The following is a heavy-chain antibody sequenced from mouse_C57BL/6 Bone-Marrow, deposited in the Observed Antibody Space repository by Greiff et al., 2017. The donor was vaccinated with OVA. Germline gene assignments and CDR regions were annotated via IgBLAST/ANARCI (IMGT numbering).Heavy chain of an antibody. CDR3: ARDPGGYDDYFDY. V-gene: IGHV5-4*01. D-gene: IGHD2-2*01. J-gene: IGHJ3*01. CDR1: GFTFSSYA. CDR2: ISDGGMYT. Sequence: EVKVVESGGGLVKPGGSLKLSCAASGFTFSSYAMSWVRQTPEKRLEWVATISDGGMYTYDPDNVKGRFTISRYNAKNNRYLQMSHLKSEETAMYYCARDPGGYDDYFDYWGQGTLVTVSA.